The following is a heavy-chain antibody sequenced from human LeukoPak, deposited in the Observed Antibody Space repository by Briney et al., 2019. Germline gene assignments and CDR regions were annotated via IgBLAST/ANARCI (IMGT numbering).Heavy chain of an antibody. V-gene: IGHV3-53*01. J-gene: IGHJ3*01. CDR1: EFTVRRNY. CDR3: ARENDNYDAFDV. Sequence: GGSLRLSCAASEFTVRRNYMTWVRQAPGKGLEWVSVIQSGGSTYYADSVKGRFTVSRDNSKNTLYLQMNSLRAEDTAVYFCARENDNYDAFDVWGQGTMVTVSS. CDR2: IQSGGST. D-gene: IGHD4-11*01.